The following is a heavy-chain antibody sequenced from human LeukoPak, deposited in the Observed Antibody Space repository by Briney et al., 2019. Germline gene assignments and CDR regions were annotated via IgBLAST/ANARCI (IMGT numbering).Heavy chain of an antibody. D-gene: IGHD6-6*01. CDR2: IIPIFGTA. V-gene: IGHV1-69*05. Sequence: SVKVSCKASGGTFSSYAISWVRQAPGQGREWMGGIIPIFGTANYAQKFQGRVTITTDESTSTAYMELSSLRSEDTAVYYCARDWSEYSSSYDAFDIWGQGTMVTVSS. CDR1: GGTFSSYA. CDR3: ARDWSEYSSSYDAFDI. J-gene: IGHJ3*02.